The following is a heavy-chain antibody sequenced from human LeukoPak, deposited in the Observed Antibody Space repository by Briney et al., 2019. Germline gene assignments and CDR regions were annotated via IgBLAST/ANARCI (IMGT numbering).Heavy chain of an antibody. V-gene: IGHV3-48*04. CDR2: SADGSATK. CDR3: ARRSFEGFDY. CDR1: GFDFGAFG. J-gene: IGHJ4*02. D-gene: IGHD3-16*01. Sequence: GGSLRLSCVVSGFDFGAFGMNWVRQAPGKGLEWISYSADGSATKYYADSVKGRFITSRDNAKKSLYLRMNSLRAEDTAVYYCARRSFEGFDYWGQGTLVTVSS.